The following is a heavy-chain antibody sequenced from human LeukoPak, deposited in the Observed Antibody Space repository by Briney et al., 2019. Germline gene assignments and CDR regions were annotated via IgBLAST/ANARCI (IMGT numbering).Heavy chain of an antibody. CDR2: ISGSGDNT. CDR1: GFTFSSYA. CDR3: AKEGGIVVVTAHDY. Sequence: GGSLRLSCAASGFTFSSYAMSWVRRAPGKGLEWVSSISGSGDNTYYADSVKGRFTISRDNSKNTLYLQMNSLRAEDTAVYYCAKEGGIVVVTAHDYWGQGTLVTVSS. D-gene: IGHD2-21*02. V-gene: IGHV3-23*01. J-gene: IGHJ4*02.